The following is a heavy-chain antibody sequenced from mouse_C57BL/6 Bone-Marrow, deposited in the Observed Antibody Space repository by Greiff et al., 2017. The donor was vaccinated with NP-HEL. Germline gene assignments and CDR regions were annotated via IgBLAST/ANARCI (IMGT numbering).Heavy chain of an antibody. CDR1: GYTFTSYW. Sequence: QVQLQQSGAELAKPGASVKLSCKASGYTFTSYWMHWVKQRPGQGLEWIGYINPSSGYTKYNQKFKDQATLTADKSSSTAYMQLSSLTYEDSAVYYCARSAYYSNPYYAMDYWGQGTSVTVSS. D-gene: IGHD2-5*01. J-gene: IGHJ4*01. CDR3: ARSAYYSNPYYAMDY. V-gene: IGHV1-7*01. CDR2: INPSSGYT.